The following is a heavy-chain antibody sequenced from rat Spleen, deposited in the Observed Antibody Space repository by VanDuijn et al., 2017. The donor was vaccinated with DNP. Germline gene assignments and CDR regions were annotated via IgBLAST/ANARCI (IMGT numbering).Heavy chain of an antibody. V-gene: IGHV5-17*01. J-gene: IGHJ2*01. Sequence: EVQLVESGGGLGQPGRSLKVSCVVSGFTFNDYAMAWFRQAPRKGPEWVATINFDGRRIYYRDSVKGRFTISRDNAKSSLFLQMDSLKSEDTATYDCSAGRGGPDYWGQGVMVTVSS. CDR2: INFDGRRI. CDR3: SAGRGGPDY. CDR1: GFTFNDYA. D-gene: IGHD1-11*01.